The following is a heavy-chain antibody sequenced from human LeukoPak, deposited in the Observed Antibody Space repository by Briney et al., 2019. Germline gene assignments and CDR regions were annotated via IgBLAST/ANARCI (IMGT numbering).Heavy chain of an antibody. CDR2: IKQDGRVK. CDR3: ARDRDDGGFEY. Sequence: GGSLRLSCAASGFNFCNYWMSWVRQAPEKGLEWVANIKQDGRVKQYVDSMKGRFTISRDNAKNSLYLQMNSLRVEDTAVYYCARDRDDGGFEYWGQGTLVTVSP. CDR1: GFNFCNYW. D-gene: IGHD4-23*01. J-gene: IGHJ4*02. V-gene: IGHV3-7*01.